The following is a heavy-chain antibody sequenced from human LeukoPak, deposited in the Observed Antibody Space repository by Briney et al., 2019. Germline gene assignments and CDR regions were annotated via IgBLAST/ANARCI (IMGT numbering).Heavy chain of an antibody. Sequence: SETLSLTCTVSGGSISSYYWSWIRQPPGKGLEWIGYIYYSGSTNYNPSLKSRVTISVDTSKNQFSLKLSSVTAADTVVYYCARHGQGLGYCSGGSCYFDYWGQGTLVTVSS. CDR3: ARHGQGLGYCSGGSCYFDY. J-gene: IGHJ4*02. D-gene: IGHD2-15*01. CDR1: GGSISSYY. CDR2: IYYSGST. V-gene: IGHV4-59*08.